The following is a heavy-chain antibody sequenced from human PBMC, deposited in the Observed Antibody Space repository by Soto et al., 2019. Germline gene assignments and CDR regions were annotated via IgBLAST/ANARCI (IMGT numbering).Heavy chain of an antibody. D-gene: IGHD1-26*01. Sequence: PGGSLRLSCAGAGFSFDDFGLSWVRQVPGKGLEWVAGISWNGGSTGYGDSVKGRFTISRDNAKNSLYLQMNSLRADDTALYYCARDWGYSGSYTDYWGQGTQVTVSS. J-gene: IGHJ4*02. CDR2: ISWNGGST. CDR1: GFSFDDFG. CDR3: ARDWGYSGSYTDY. V-gene: IGHV3-20*04.